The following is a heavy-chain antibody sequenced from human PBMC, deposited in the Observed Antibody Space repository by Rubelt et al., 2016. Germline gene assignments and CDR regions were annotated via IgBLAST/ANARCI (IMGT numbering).Heavy chain of an antibody. CDR3: ARGGYGSFKSVDESDI. CDR1: GGSISSSSYY. CDR2: IYDSGST. D-gene: IGHD2-15*01. Sequence: QLQLQESGPGLVKPSETLSLTCTVSGGSISSSSYYWGWIRQPPGKGLGWIGSIYDSGSTDYNPSLKSRVTISVATAKNQFSLKLSSVTAADTAVYYCARGGYGSFKSVDESDIWGQGSLVTVSS. V-gene: IGHV4-39*01. J-gene: IGHJ3*02.